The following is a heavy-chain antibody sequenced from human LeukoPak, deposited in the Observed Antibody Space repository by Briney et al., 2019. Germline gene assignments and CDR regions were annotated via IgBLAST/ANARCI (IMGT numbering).Heavy chain of an antibody. Sequence: GGSLRLSCAASGFTVSSNYMSWVRQAPGKGLEWVSVIYSGGSTYYADSVKGRFTISRDNSKNTLYLQMNSLRAEDTAVYYCARSSPGYGSGSYRSYYYYGMGVWGKGTTVTVSS. J-gene: IGHJ6*04. CDR1: GFTVSSNY. CDR3: ARSSPGYGSGSYRSYYYYGMGV. CDR2: IYSGGST. V-gene: IGHV3-53*01. D-gene: IGHD3-10*01.